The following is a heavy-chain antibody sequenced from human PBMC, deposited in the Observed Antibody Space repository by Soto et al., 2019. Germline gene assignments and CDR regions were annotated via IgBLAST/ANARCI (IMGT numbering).Heavy chain of an antibody. CDR3: ARRGSGSYSDY. D-gene: IGHD1-26*01. J-gene: IGHJ4*02. CDR1: GGSISSNNYY. CDR2: IYYSGST. Sequence: SETLSLTCTVSGGSISSNNYYWGWIRQPPGKGLEWIGSIYYSGSTYYNPSLKSRVTISVDTSKNQFSLKLSSVTAADTAVYYCARRGSGSYSDYWGQGALVTVSS. V-gene: IGHV4-39*01.